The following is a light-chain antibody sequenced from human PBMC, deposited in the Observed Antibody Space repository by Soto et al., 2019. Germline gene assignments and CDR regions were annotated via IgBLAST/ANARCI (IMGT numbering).Light chain of an antibody. CDR1: SSDVGGYDS. CDR3: AAWDDSLNGPV. Sequence: QSVLTQPPSASGSPGQSVTISCTGASSDVGGYDSVSWYQQHPGKAPKLMIYEVYKRPSGVPDRFSGSKSGNTASLTVSGLQADDEADYYCAAWDDSLNGPVFGGGTKLTVL. CDR2: EVY. J-gene: IGLJ3*02. V-gene: IGLV2-8*01.